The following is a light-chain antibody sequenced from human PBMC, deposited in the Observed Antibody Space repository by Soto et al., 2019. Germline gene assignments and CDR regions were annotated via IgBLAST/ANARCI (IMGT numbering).Light chain of an antibody. CDR3: QQTYSTLSIT. Sequence: DIQMTQSPSSLSASVGDRVTITCRASESISRHLNWYQQKPGKAPKILIYDASSLQNGVPSRFRGSGSGTDFTLTITNLQPEDFATYYCQQTYSTLSITFGLGTRL. V-gene: IGKV1-39*01. CDR2: DAS. CDR1: ESISRH. J-gene: IGKJ5*01.